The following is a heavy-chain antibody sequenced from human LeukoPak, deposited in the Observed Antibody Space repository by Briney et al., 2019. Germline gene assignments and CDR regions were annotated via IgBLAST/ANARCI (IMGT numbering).Heavy chain of an antibody. D-gene: IGHD3-22*01. Sequence: ASVKVSCKASGGTFISYAISWVRQAPGQGLEWMGGIIPIFDTANYAQKFQGRVTITEDKYTSTAYMELSSLRSEDTAVYYCARGLGRYYDNSGYYPYDAFDIWGQGTMVTVSS. CDR1: GGTFISYA. V-gene: IGHV1-69*06. J-gene: IGHJ3*02. CDR2: IIPIFDTA. CDR3: ARGLGRYYDNSGYYPYDAFDI.